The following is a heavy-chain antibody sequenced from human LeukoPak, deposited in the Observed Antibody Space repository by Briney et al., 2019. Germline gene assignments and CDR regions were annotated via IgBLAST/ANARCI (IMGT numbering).Heavy chain of an antibody. Sequence: ASVKVSCKASGGTFSSYAISWVRQAPGQGLEWMGRIIPILGIANYAQKFQGRVTITADKSTSTTYMELSSLRSEDTAVYYCVWSPRLSSELWFGELEAFDIWGQGTMVTVSS. CDR2: IIPILGIA. CDR1: GGTFSSYA. CDR3: VWSPRLSSELWFGELEAFDI. J-gene: IGHJ3*02. D-gene: IGHD3-10*01. V-gene: IGHV1-69*04.